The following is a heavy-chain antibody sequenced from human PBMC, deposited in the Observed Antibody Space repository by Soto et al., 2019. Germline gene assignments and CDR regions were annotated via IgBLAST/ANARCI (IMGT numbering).Heavy chain of an antibody. V-gene: IGHV3-74*01. CDR1: GFPFSRYW. J-gene: IGHJ4*02. D-gene: IGHD4-4*01. CDR3: ARRHRPSYTSDY. Sequence: VPLVASGGGLVQPGGSLRLSCAASGFPFSRYWMHWVRQAPGTGLEWVSRINDDGRRTSYADSVKGRFTISRDNAKDTLYLQMNSLRDDDTAIYYCARRHRPSYTSDYWGQGTLVTVSS. CDR2: INDDGRRT.